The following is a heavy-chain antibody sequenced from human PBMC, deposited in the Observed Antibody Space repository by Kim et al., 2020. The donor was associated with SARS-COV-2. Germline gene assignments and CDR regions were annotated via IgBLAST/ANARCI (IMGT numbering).Heavy chain of an antibody. CDR1: GGSISSYY. CDR2: IYYSGCT. D-gene: IGHD6-19*01. Sequence: SETLSLTCTVSGGSISSYYWSWIRQPPGKGLEWIGYIYYSGCTNYNPSLKSRVTISVDTSKNQFSLKLSSVTAADTAVYYCARSTSSGWYNYWGQGTLVTVSS. V-gene: IGHV4-59*13. CDR3: ARSTSSGWYNY. J-gene: IGHJ4*02.